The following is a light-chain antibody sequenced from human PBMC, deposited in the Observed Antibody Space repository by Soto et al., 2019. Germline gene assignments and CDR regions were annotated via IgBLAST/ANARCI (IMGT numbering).Light chain of an antibody. CDR2: GAS. CDR3: QQYGSSPFT. CDR1: QGVSSSS. J-gene: IGKJ3*01. V-gene: IGKV3-20*01. Sequence: EIVLTQSPGTLSLSPGERATLSCRASQGVSSSSLAWYQQKPGQAPRLLIYGASSRATGIPDRFSGSGSGRDFTLTISRLEPEDFAVYYCQQYGSSPFTFGPGTKVDIK.